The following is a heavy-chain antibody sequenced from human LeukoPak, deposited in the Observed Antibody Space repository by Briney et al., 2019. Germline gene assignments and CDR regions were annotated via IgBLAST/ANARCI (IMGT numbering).Heavy chain of an antibody. CDR1: GFTFSSYW. Sequence: GGSLRLSCAASGFTFSSYWMHWVRQAPGKGLVWVSRINSDGSRTNYADSVKGRFTISRDNAKNTLYLQMSSLRAEDTAVYYCARVLTGSWDWFDPWGQGTLVTVSS. CDR3: ARVLTGSWDWFDP. D-gene: IGHD2-8*02. V-gene: IGHV3-74*01. CDR2: INSDGSRT. J-gene: IGHJ5*02.